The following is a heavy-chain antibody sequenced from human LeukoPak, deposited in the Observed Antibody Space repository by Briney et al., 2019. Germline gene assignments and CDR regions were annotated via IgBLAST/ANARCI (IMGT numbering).Heavy chain of an antibody. CDR2: IYTSGST. CDR1: GGSISSGSYY. J-gene: IGHJ6*03. CDR3: ARDVGIAAAGDGDYYYYMDV. V-gene: IGHV4-61*02. Sequence: SETLSLTCTVSGGSISSGSYYWSWIRQPAGKGLEWIGRIYTSGSTNYNPSLKSRVTMSVDTSKNQFSLKLSSVTAADTAVYYCARDVGIAAAGDGDYYYYMDVWGKGTTVTISS. D-gene: IGHD6-13*01.